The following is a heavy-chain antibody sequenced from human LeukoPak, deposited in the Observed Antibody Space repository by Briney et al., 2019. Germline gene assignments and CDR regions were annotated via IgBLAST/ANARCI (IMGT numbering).Heavy chain of an antibody. CDR3: ARDSGFMVRGSRRGYDDYYYYMDV. V-gene: IGHV4-61*02. D-gene: IGHD3-10*01. CDR1: GGSISSGNYY. CDR2: MYTSGST. J-gene: IGHJ6*03. Sequence: SQTLSLTCTASGGSISSGNYYWSWIRQPAGKGLEWIGRMYTSGSTNYNPSLKSRVTISVDTSKNQFSLKLGSVTAADTAMYYCARDSGFMVRGSRRGYDDYYYYMDVWGKGTTVTISS.